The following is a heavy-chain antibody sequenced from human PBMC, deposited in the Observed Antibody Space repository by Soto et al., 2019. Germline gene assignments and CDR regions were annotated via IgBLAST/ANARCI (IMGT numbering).Heavy chain of an antibody. CDR2: IYYSGST. CDR1: GGSISSYY. J-gene: IGHJ4*02. V-gene: IGHV4-59*01. Sequence: TSETLSLTCTFSGGSISSYYWSWIRQPPGKGLEWIGYIYYSGSTNYNPSLKSRVTISVDTSKNQFSLKLSSVTAADTAVYYCARRYSSGFDYWGQGTLVTVPQ. D-gene: IGHD6-19*01. CDR3: ARRYSSGFDY.